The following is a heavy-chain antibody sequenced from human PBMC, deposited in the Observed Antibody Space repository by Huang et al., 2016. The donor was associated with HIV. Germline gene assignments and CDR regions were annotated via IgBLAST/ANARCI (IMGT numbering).Heavy chain of an antibody. CDR1: GGIFNTHV. V-gene: IGHV1-69*01. D-gene: IGHD5-18*01. CDR3: ACRPEMVTTFFDY. CDR2: IIYIFGTT. J-gene: IGHJ4*02. Sequence: QVQLVQSGAEVKKPGSSVKVSCKVSGGIFNTHVITWGRQAPGQGREWGRGIIYIFGTTKYAQKFQGRVTIPADDSTNTAHLELTRLEFEDTAVYYCACRPEMVTTFFDYWGQGTLVTVSS.